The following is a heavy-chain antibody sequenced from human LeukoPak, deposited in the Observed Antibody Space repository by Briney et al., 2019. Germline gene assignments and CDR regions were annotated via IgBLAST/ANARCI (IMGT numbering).Heavy chain of an antibody. J-gene: IGHJ6*03. CDR2: ISYDGSNK. CDR3: ARGRYYYYYMDV. V-gene: IGHV3-30*04. Sequence: GGSLRLSCAASGFTFSSYAMHWVRQAPGKGLEWAAVISYDGSNKYYADSVKGRFTISRDNSKNTLYLQMNSLRAEDTAVYYCARGRYYYYYMDVWGKGTTVTISS. CDR1: GFTFSSYA.